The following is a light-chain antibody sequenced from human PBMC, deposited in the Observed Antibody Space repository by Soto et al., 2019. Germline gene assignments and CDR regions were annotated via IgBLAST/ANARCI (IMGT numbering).Light chain of an antibody. V-gene: IGLV2-14*01. Sequence: QSALTQPASVSGSPGQSITISCTGTSRDVGGFNYVSWYQQHPGKAPQLMIYDVSYRPSGVSNRFSGSKSANTASLTISGLQAEDEANYYCSSYTGSGTLELFGGGTKLTVL. CDR3: SSYTGSGTLEL. J-gene: IGLJ2*01. CDR1: SRDVGGFNY. CDR2: DVS.